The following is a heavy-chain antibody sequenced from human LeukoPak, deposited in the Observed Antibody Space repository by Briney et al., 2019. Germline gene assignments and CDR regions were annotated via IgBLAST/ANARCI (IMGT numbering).Heavy chain of an antibody. D-gene: IGHD5-24*01. V-gene: IGHV5-51*01. CDR2: IYPADSHT. CDR1: GYSFTTYW. Sequence: GESLNISCHVSGYSFTTYWIGWVRQMPGKGLEWMGIIYPADSHTKYSPSLQGQVTISADKSITTTYLQWSSLKASDTAMYYSAWSRDGSTYFDNWGQGTLVTVSS. J-gene: IGHJ4*02. CDR3: AWSRDGSTYFDN.